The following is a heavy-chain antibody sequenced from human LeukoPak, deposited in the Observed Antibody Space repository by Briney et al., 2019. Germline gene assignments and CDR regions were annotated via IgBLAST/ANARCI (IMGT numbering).Heavy chain of an antibody. CDR2: INPNSGGT. V-gene: IGHV1-2*02. CDR3: ARGAVDYGDKAGAFDI. Sequence: ASVKVSCKASGYTFTGYYMHWVRQAPGQGLEWMGWINPNSGGTNYAQKFQGRVTMTRDTSISTAYMELSRLRSDDTAVYYCARGAVDYGDKAGAFDIWGQGTPVTVSS. CDR1: GYTFTGYY. D-gene: IGHD4-17*01. J-gene: IGHJ4*02.